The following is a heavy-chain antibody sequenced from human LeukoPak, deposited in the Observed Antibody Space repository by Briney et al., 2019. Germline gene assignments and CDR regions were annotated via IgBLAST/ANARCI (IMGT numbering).Heavy chain of an antibody. CDR2: IYSGGST. V-gene: IGHV3-66*01. J-gene: IGHJ4*02. Sequence: PGGSLRLSCVASGFTFTNAWMSWVRQAPGKGLEWVSVIYSGGSTYYADSVKGRFTISRDNSKNTLYLQMNSLRAEDTAVYYCARVAGSGWYDYWGQGTLVTVSS. CDR3: ARVAGSGWYDY. D-gene: IGHD6-19*01. CDR1: GFTFTNAW.